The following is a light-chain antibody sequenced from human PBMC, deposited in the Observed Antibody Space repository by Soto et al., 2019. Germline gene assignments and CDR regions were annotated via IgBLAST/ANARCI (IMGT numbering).Light chain of an antibody. J-gene: IGLJ1*01. CDR3: SSYSRSSFYV. Sequence: QSVLTHPASVSGSPGQSITISCTGTSSDVGGYIYVSWYQQHPGKAPKLMIYEVSNRPSGVSNRFSGSKSGNTASLTISGLQAEDEADYYCSSYSRSSFYVFGTGTKVTXL. CDR1: SSDVGGYIY. CDR2: EVS. V-gene: IGLV2-14*01.